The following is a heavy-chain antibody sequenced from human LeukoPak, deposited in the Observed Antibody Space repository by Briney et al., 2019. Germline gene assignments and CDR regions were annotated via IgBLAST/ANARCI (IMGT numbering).Heavy chain of an antibody. Sequence: GGSLRLSCAASGFTFSGSAMHWVRQASGKGLEWVGRIRSKANSYATAYAASVKGRFTISRDNSKNTLYLQMNSLRAEDTAVYYCAKDRGHSGSYYLVDYWGQGTLVTVSS. J-gene: IGHJ4*02. CDR3: AKDRGHSGSYYLVDY. CDR2: IRSKANSYAT. V-gene: IGHV3-73*01. D-gene: IGHD1-26*01. CDR1: GFTFSGSA.